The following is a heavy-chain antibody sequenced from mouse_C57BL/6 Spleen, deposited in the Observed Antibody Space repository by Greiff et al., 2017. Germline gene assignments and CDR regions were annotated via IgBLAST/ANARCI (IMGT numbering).Heavy chain of an antibody. J-gene: IGHJ4*01. CDR1: GYSFTGYF. CDR2: INPYNGDT. CDR3: ARSGAFTAEAMDY. D-gene: IGHD1-1*01. Sequence: LVEPGDSVKISCKASGYSFTGYFMNWVMQSHGKSLEWIGRINPYNGDTFYNQKFKGKATLTVDKSSSTAHMELRNLTSKDSAVYYCARSGAFTAEAMDYWGQGTSVTVSS. V-gene: IGHV1-20*01.